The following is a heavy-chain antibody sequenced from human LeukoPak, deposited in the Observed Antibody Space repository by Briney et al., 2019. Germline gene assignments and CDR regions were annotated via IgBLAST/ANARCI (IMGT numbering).Heavy chain of an antibody. D-gene: IGHD2-15*01. V-gene: IGHV3-23*01. Sequence: PGGSLRLSCAASGFTFSSYAMSWVRQAPGKGLEWVSAISGSGGSTYYADSVKGRFTISRDNSKNTLYLQMNSLRAGDTAVYYCAKVGGYCSGGSCYSNWFDPWGQGTLVTVSS. CDR1: GFTFSSYA. J-gene: IGHJ5*02. CDR2: ISGSGGST. CDR3: AKVGGYCSGGSCYSNWFDP.